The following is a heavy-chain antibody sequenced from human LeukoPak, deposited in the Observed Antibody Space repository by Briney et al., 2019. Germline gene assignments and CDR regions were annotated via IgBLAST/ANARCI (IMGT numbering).Heavy chain of an antibody. D-gene: IGHD3-10*01. Sequence: SETLSLTCTVSGGSISSGGYYWSWIRQHPGKGLEWIGYIYYTGSTYYNPSLKGRVTISVDRSKNQFSLNLNFVTAADTALYYCARGDGSGSGRWFDPWGQGTLITVSS. CDR1: GGSISSGGYY. V-gene: IGHV4-31*03. CDR3: ARGDGSGSGRWFDP. J-gene: IGHJ5*02. CDR2: IYYTGST.